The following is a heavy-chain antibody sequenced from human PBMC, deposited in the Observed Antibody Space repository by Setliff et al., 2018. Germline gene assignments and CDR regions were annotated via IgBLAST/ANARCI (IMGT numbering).Heavy chain of an antibody. Sequence: GASVKVSCKASGYIFNTFGINWMRRAPGQGLEWIGWISPYNGDTKYAQNLQCRVTLTTDTSTSTAYVEVRSLRSDDTAVYYCARSPPNRGVGQGHHMDVWGKGTTVTVSS. CDR2: ISPYNGDT. CDR3: ARSPPNRGVGQGHHMDV. V-gene: IGHV1-18*01. CDR1: GYIFNTFG. J-gene: IGHJ6*03. D-gene: IGHD1-26*01.